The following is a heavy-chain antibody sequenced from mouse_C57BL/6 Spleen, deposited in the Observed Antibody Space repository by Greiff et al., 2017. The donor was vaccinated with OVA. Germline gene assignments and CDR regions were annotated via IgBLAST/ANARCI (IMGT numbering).Heavy chain of an antibody. CDR1: GYTFTSYG. CDR3: ARSNDGDVKFAY. D-gene: IGHD2-13*01. V-gene: IGHV1-81*01. CDR2: IYPRSGNT. J-gene: IGHJ3*01. Sequence: VKLMESGAELARPGASVKLSCKASGYTFTSYGISWVKQRTGQGLEWIGEIYPRSGNTYYNEKFKGKATLTADKSSSTAYMELRSLTSEDSAVYFCARSNDGDVKFAYWGQGTLVTVSA.